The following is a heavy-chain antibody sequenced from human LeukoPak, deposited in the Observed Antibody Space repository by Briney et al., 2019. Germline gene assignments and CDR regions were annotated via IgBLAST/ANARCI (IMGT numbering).Heavy chain of an antibody. CDR3: ARRTYFDL. J-gene: IGHJ2*01. CDR1: GGSISNYY. Sequence: KPSETLSLTCTVSGGSISNYYWSWVRQPPGKGLEWIGYIYYSGSTTNNPSLKSRVTISVDTSKNQFSLKLSSVTAADTAVYYCARRTYFDLWGRGTLVTVSS. CDR2: IYYSGST. V-gene: IGHV4-59*08.